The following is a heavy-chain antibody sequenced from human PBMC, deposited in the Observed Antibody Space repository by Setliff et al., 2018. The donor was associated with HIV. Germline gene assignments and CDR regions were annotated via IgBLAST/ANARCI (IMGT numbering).Heavy chain of an antibody. J-gene: IGHJ6*03. CDR2: ISSSSSYI. D-gene: IGHD2-21*01. CDR1: RFTFSSYS. V-gene: IGHV3-21*04. CDR3: ARYCGGDCYPSAYYMDV. Sequence: PGGSLRLSCAASRFTFSSYSMNWVRQAPGKGLEWVSSISSSSSYIYYADSVKGRFTISRDNAKNSLYLQMNSSVTAADTAVYYCARYCGGDCYPSAYYMDVWGKGTTVTVSS.